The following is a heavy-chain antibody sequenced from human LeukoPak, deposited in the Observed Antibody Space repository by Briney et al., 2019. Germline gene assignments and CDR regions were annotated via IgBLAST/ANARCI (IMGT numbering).Heavy chain of an antibody. Sequence: PGGSLRLSCEASGFTFNTYWMHWVRHAPGKGLVWVSRINSDGRSTTYADSVKGRITISRDNAKNTLYLHMNSLRVEDTAVYYCARDGGGAGNYCVDYWGQGTLVTVSS. CDR3: ARDGGGAGNYCVDY. V-gene: IGHV3-74*01. CDR2: INSDGRST. D-gene: IGHD3-10*01. CDR1: GFTFNTYW. J-gene: IGHJ4*02.